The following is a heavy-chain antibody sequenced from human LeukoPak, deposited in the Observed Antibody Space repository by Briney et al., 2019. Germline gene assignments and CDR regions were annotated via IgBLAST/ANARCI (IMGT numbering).Heavy chain of an antibody. D-gene: IGHD6-13*01. CDR3: ARGLTGYSSSWQIYYYYYYMDV. CDR2: ISAYNGNT. Sequence: GASVKVSCKASGYTFTSYGISWVRQAPGQGLEWMGWISAYNGNTNYAQKLQGRVTMTTDTSTSTAYMELRSLGSEDTAVYYCARGLTGYSSSWQIYYYYYYMDVWGKGTTVTVSS. J-gene: IGHJ6*03. V-gene: IGHV1-18*01. CDR1: GYTFTSYG.